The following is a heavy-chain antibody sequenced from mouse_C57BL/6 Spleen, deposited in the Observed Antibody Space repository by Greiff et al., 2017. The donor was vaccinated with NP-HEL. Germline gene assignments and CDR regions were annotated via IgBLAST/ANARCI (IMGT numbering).Heavy chain of an antibody. CDR1: GYAFSSYW. CDR2: IYPGDGDT. J-gene: IGHJ2*01. Sequence: QVQLQQSGAELVKPGASVKISCKASGYAFSSYWMNWVKQRPGKGLEWIGQIYPGDGDTNYNGKFKGKATLTADKSSSTAYMQLSSLTSEDSAVYFCARSPTTVVATDYWGQGTTLTVSS. V-gene: IGHV1-80*01. CDR3: ARSPTTVVATDY. D-gene: IGHD1-1*01.